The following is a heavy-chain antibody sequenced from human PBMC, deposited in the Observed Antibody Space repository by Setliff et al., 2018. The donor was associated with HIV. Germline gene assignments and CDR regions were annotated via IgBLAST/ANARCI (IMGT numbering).Heavy chain of an antibody. CDR1: GYTFNNYY. J-gene: IGHJ6*03. CDR3: ARGGSGNYYPYYYHMDV. V-gene: IGHV1-46*02. Sequence: GASVQVSCKASGYTFNNYYMHWVRQAPGQGLEWRGIINPSDNRTYYAQKFQGRVTMTRDTSTSSVYMELRSLRSEDTAVYYCARGGSGNYYPYYYHMDVWGKGTTVTVSS. CDR2: INPSDNRT. D-gene: IGHD3-10*01.